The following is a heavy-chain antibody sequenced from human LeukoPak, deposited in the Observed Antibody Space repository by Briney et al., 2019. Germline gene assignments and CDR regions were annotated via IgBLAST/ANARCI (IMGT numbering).Heavy chain of an antibody. Sequence: PSETLSLTCAVYGGSFSGYYWSWIRQPPGKGLEWIGEIDHSGSTNYNPSLKSRVTISVDTSKNQFSLKLSSVTAADTAVYYCEGARGYWGQGTLVTVSS. J-gene: IGHJ4*02. CDR2: IDHSGST. V-gene: IGHV4-34*01. CDR3: EGARGY. CDR1: GGSFSGYY.